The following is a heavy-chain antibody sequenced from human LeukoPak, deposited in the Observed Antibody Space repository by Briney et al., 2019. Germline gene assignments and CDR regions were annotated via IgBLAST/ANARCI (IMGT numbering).Heavy chain of an antibody. CDR3: AKDPSYYDSSGYR. J-gene: IGHJ4*02. CDR1: GFTFSSYA. Sequence: PGGSLRLSCAASGFTFSSYAMSWVRQAPGKGLEWVSAISGSGGSTYYADSVKGRFTISRDNSKNTLYLQMNSLRPEDTAVYYCAKDPSYYDSSGYRWGQGTLVTVSS. CDR2: ISGSGGST. V-gene: IGHV3-23*01. D-gene: IGHD3-22*01.